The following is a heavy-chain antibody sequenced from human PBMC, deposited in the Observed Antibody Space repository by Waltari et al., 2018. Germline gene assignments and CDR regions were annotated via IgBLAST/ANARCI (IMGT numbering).Heavy chain of an antibody. CDR1: GGSFSGYS. J-gene: IGHJ4*02. CDR2: INHSGST. Sequence: QVQLQQWGAGLLTPSETLSLTCAVYGGSFSGYSWSWIRQPPGKGLEWIGEINHSGSTNYNPALKSRVTISVDTSKNQGALKVSAVTAADTAVYYWARRSYDYGGGSYRDLDDWGQGTLVTVSA. CDR3: ARRSYDYGGGSYRDLDD. D-gene: IGHD3-16*02. V-gene: IGHV4-34*01.